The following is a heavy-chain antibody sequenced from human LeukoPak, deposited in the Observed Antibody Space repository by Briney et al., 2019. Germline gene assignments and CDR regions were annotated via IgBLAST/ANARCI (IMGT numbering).Heavy chain of an antibody. CDR1: GYSFTSYW. CDR2: IYPGDSDT. D-gene: IGHD3-10*01. V-gene: IGHV5-51*04. Sequence: GESLQISCKGSGYSFTSYWIGWVRRMPGKGLEWMGIIYPGDSDTRYSPSFQGQVTISADKPISTAYLQWSSLKASDAAMYYCARFRVRGATSWFDPWGQGTLVTVSS. J-gene: IGHJ5*02. CDR3: ARFRVRGATSWFDP.